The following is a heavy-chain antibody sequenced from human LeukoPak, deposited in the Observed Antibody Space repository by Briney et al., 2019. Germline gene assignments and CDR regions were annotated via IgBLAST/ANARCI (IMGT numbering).Heavy chain of an antibody. CDR3: ARAFQSLGGLSLPDY. J-gene: IGHJ4*02. CDR1: GYTFTNYA. D-gene: IGHD3-16*02. CDR2: IHPSTGNP. V-gene: IGHV7-4-1*02. Sequence: ASVKVSCKASGYTFTNYAMNWVRQAPGQGLEWMGWIHPSTGNPTYAQGFTGRFVFSLDTSVSTTYLQISSLKAEDTAVYFRARAFQSLGGLSLPDYWGQGTLVTVSS.